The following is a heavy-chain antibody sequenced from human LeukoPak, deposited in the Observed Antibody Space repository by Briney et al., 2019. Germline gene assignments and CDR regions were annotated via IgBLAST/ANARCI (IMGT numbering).Heavy chain of an antibody. V-gene: IGHV4-4*02. J-gene: IGHJ3*02. D-gene: IGHD3-10*01. CDR2: VYHSGST. Sequence: SETLSLTCAVSGGSISSSAWWSWVRQPPGKGLEWIGEVYHSGSTNYNSFLKSRVTISVDKSKNQFSLKLTSATAADTAVYYCARGPSVRGLMRALDIWGQGTMVTVSS. CDR1: GGSISSSAW. CDR3: ARGPSVRGLMRALDI.